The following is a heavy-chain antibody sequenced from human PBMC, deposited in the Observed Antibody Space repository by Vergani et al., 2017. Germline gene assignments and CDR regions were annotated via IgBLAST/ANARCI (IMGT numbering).Heavy chain of an antibody. Sequence: QVQLQESGPGLVKPSQTLSLTCTVSGGSISSGGYYWSWIRQHPGKGLEWIGYIYYSGITYYNPSLKSRVTIPVDKSKNQFSLKLSSVTAADPAVYYCARVRLLWFGVDYWGQGTLVTVSS. V-gene: IGHV4-31*03. CDR1: GGSISSGGYY. J-gene: IGHJ4*02. CDR3: ARVRLLWFGVDY. CDR2: IYYSGIT. D-gene: IGHD3-10*01.